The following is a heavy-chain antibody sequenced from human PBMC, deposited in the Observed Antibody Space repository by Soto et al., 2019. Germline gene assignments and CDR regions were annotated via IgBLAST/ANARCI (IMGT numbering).Heavy chain of an antibody. CDR2: IYYSGST. J-gene: IGHJ4*02. Sequence: PSETLSLTCTVSGGSISSYYWSWIRQPPGKGLEWIGYIYYSGSTNYNPSLKSRVTISVDTSKNQFSLKLSSVTAADTAVYYCARLDGYNPYYFDYWGQGTLVTVSS. D-gene: IGHD5-12*01. CDR3: ARLDGYNPYYFDY. V-gene: IGHV4-59*01. CDR1: GGSISSYY.